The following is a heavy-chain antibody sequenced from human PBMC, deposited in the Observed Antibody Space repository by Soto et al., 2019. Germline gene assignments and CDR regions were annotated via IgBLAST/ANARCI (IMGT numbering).Heavy chain of an antibody. D-gene: IGHD5-12*01. CDR3: TRHRGYSSGYWGQDF. Sequence: QVQLVQSGAEVKKPGSSVKVPCKASGGAFGRYAINWVRQAPGQGLEWMGGIIPMFDTTNYAQRFQGRVTVTGDESTSTVYLELTRLKSEDTAMYYCTRHRGYSSGYWGQDFWGQGTLVTVSS. CDR1: GGAFGRYA. J-gene: IGHJ4*02. V-gene: IGHV1-69*01. CDR2: IIPMFDTT.